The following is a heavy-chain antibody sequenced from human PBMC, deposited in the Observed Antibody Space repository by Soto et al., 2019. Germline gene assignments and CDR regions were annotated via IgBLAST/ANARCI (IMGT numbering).Heavy chain of an antibody. Sequence: QLQLQESGPGLVKPSETLSLTCTVSGGSISSSSYYWGWIRQPPGKGLEWIGSIYYSGSTYYNPSLKSRVTISVDTSKNQFSLKLSSVTAADTAVYYCARRGGYSSSWYGGWFDPWGQGTLVTVSS. V-gene: IGHV4-39*01. CDR1: GGSISSSSYY. D-gene: IGHD6-13*01. J-gene: IGHJ5*02. CDR2: IYYSGST. CDR3: ARRGGYSSSWYGGWFDP.